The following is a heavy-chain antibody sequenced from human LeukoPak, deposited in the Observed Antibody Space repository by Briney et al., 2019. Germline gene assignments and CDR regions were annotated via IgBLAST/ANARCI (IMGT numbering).Heavy chain of an antibody. CDR3: TKTSPGVPLDF. CDR2: ISHSGRT. V-gene: IGHV4-34*01. CDR1: GVSFSGSY. J-gene: IGHJ4*02. Sequence: NPSETLSLTCAVSGVSFSGSYWGWIRQPPGKGPEWVGEISHSGRTSYNPSLKSRVTISLDTSKNQFSLRLTFVTAADTAVYYCTKTSPGVPLDFWGQGNLVTVSS. D-gene: IGHD7-27*01.